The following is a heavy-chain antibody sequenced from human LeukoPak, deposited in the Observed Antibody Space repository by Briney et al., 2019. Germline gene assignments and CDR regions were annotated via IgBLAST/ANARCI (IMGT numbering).Heavy chain of an antibody. D-gene: IGHD1-1*01. CDR3: ARDVETIDY. Sequence: GGSLRLSCAASGFTFDDYAMHWVRQAPGKGLEWVSGISWNSGSIGYADSVKGRFTISRDNAKNSLYLQMNSLRAEDTAVYYCARDVETIDYWGQGTLVTVSS. CDR1: GFTFDDYA. CDR2: ISWNSGSI. J-gene: IGHJ4*02. V-gene: IGHV3-9*01.